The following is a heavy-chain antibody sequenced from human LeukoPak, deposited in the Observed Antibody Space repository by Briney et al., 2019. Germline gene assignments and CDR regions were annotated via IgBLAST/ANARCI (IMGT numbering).Heavy chain of an antibody. CDR3: AKVRRGAAMALDAFDI. D-gene: IGHD5-18*01. Sequence: GGSLRLSCAASGFTFSSYSMNWVRQAPGKGLEWVSYISSSSSTIYYADSVKGRFTISRDNSKNTLYLQMNSLRAEDTAVYYCAKVRRGAAMALDAFDIWGQGTMVTVSS. J-gene: IGHJ3*02. CDR2: ISSSSSTI. CDR1: GFTFSSYS. V-gene: IGHV3-48*01.